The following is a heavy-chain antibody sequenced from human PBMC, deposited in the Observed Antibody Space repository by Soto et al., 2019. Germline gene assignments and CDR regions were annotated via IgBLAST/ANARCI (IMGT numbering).Heavy chain of an antibody. Sequence: QLQLQESGPGLVKPSETLSLTCTVSGDSISSSNYYWGWIRQPPGKGLEWIGSIFYSGRTYYNPSLKSRLTISVDTSTNQFSLKLSSVTAIDTALYYCARQSPILTALAFGYWGHGTLVTVSS. V-gene: IGHV4-39*01. J-gene: IGHJ4*01. CDR1: GDSISSSNYY. CDR3: ARQSPILTALAFGY. CDR2: IFYSGRT. D-gene: IGHD3-9*01.